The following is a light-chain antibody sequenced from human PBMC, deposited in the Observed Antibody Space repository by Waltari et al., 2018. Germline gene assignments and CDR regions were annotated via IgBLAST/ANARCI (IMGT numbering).Light chain of an antibody. J-gene: IGKJ3*01. V-gene: IGKV3-11*01. CDR1: QSLRDL. Sequence: IVLTQSPATLSLSPGESATLSCRSSQSLRDLLAWYQQRPGQAPRLLIYDISKRATGIPARFRGSGSGTDFTLTISSLEPEDFAVYYCQHRATFGPGTRVDI. CDR3: QHRAT. CDR2: DIS.